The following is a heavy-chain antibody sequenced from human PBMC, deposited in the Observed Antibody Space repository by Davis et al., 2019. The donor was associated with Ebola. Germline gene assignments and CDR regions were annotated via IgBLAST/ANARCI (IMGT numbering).Heavy chain of an antibody. CDR3: ASRSGYRSGIDY. D-gene: IGHD3-22*01. V-gene: IGHV3-48*02. J-gene: IGHJ4*02. Sequence: GGSLRLSCAASGFTFSSYSMNWVRQAPGKGLEWVSYISSSSCTIYYADSVKGRFTISRDNAKNSLYLQMNSLGDEDTAVYYCASRSGYRSGIDYWGQGTLVTVSS. CDR1: GFTFSSYS. CDR2: ISSSSCTI.